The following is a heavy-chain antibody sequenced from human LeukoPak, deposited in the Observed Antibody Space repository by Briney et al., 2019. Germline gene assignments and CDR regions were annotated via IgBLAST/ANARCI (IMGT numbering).Heavy chain of an antibody. Sequence: ASVKVSCKASGYTFTSYYMHWVRQAPGQGLEWMGWINPNSGGTTYAQKFQGRVTMTRDTSISTAYMELSRLRSDDTAMYYCARADGLWYFDYWGQGTLVTVSS. J-gene: IGHJ4*02. V-gene: IGHV1-2*02. CDR1: GYTFTSYY. CDR2: INPNSGGT. CDR3: ARADGLWYFDY.